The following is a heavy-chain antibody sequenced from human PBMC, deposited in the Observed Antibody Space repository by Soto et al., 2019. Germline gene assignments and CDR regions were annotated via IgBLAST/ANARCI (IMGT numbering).Heavy chain of an antibody. D-gene: IGHD3-10*01. CDR2: ISGSGGST. CDR1: GFTFSSYA. V-gene: IGHV3-23*01. J-gene: IGHJ4*02. Sequence: GESLKISCAASGFTFSSYAMSWVRQAPGKGLEWVSAISGSGGSTYYADSVKGRFTISRDNSKNTLYLQMNSLRAEDTAVYYCAKDPTDARGEDYWGQGTLVTVSS. CDR3: AKDPTDARGEDY.